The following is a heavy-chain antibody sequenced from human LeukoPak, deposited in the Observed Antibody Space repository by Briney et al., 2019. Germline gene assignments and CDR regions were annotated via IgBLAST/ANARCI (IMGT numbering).Heavy chain of an antibody. D-gene: IGHD3-10*01. J-gene: IGHJ4*02. Sequence: ASVKVSCKASGYTFTGYYMHWVRQAPGQGLEWMGWINPNSGGTNYAQKFQGRVTMTRDTSISTAYMELSRLRSDDTAVYYCARDSYGSGNFDYWGQGTLVTVSS. CDR2: INPNSGGT. CDR3: ARDSYGSGNFDY. CDR1: GYTFTGYY. V-gene: IGHV1-2*02.